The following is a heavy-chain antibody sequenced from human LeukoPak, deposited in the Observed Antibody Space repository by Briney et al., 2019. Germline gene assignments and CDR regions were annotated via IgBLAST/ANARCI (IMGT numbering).Heavy chain of an antibody. J-gene: IGHJ4*02. CDR1: GGSISTYH. Sequence: SETMSLTCTVSGGSISTYHWNWIRKSPEKGLEWIGYMQSTGNSNYNPSLKSRVTMSVDMSRNQIVLNLSSVTAADTAVYFCARDKQHSYGRYFDHWGQGTLVTVYS. CDR3: ARDKQHSYGRYFDH. D-gene: IGHD5-18*01. CDR2: MQSTGNS. V-gene: IGHV4-59*01.